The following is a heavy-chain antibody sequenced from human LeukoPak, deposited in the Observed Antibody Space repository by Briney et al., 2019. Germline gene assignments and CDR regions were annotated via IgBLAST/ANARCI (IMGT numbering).Heavy chain of an antibody. CDR2: IKQDGSEK. Sequence: GGSLRLSCAASGFTFSSYWMSWVRQAPGKGLEWVADIKQDGSEKYYVDSVKGRFTISRQNAKNSLFLQMNSLRAEDTAVYYCARHRSGGSQDDAFDIWGQGTMVTVSS. J-gene: IGHJ3*02. CDR1: GFTFSSYW. D-gene: IGHD2-15*01. V-gene: IGHV3-7*01. CDR3: ARHRSGGSQDDAFDI.